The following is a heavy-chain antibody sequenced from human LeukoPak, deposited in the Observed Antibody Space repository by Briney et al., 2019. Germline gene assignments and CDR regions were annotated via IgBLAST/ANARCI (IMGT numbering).Heavy chain of an antibody. V-gene: IGHV1-8*03. J-gene: IGHJ4*02. D-gene: IGHD3-22*01. Sequence: ASVKVSCKASGYTFTSYDINWVRQATGQGLEWMGWMNPDSGNTDYAQKFQGRVTITRNTSISTAYMELSSLRSEDTAVYYCARNRVDYYDSSGYYGGFDYWGQGTLVTVSS. CDR1: GYTFTSYD. CDR2: MNPDSGNT. CDR3: ARNRVDYYDSSGYYGGFDY.